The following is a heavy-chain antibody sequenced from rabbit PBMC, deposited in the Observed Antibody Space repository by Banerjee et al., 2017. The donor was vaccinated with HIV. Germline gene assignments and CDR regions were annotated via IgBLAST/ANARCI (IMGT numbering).Heavy chain of an antibody. CDR2: INSGGNT. V-gene: IGHV1S40*01. Sequence: QSLEESGGDLVKPGASLTPTCTASGFSFSSYYMSWVRQGPGEGLEYIGFINSGGNTYYASWAKGRFTISKTSSTTVTLQMTSLTAADTATYFCARAGYADYGGVTGLDLWGPGTLVTVS. CDR1: GFSFSSYY. J-gene: IGHJ3*01. D-gene: IGHD6-1*01. CDR3: ARAGYADYGGVTGLDL.